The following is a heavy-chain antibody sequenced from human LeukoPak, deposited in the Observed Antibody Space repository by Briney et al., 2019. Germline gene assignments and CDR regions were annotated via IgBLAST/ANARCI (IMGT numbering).Heavy chain of an antibody. D-gene: IGHD2-2*01. J-gene: IGHJ4*02. CDR2: IWYDRSNK. V-gene: IGHV3-33*01. CDR1: GFTFSSYG. Sequence: GGSLRLSCAASGFTFSSYGMHWVRQAPGKGLEWVAVIWYDRSNKYYADSVKGRFTISRDNSKNTLYLQMNSLRAEDTAVYYCARERDIVVVPAAMDFDYWGQGTLVTVSS. CDR3: ARERDIVVVPAAMDFDY.